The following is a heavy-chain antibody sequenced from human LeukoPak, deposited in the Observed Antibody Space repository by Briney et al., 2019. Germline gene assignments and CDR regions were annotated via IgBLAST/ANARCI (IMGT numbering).Heavy chain of an antibody. Sequence: ETLSLTCTVSGDSISGSSYYWGWIRQPPGKGLEWIGNIYYGGSTYYNPSLKSRVSISVDTSNNQFSLKVSSVTAADTAVYYCASADGYKIDYWGQGTLVTVSS. V-gene: IGHV4-39*01. CDR2: IYYGGST. D-gene: IGHD5-24*01. CDR1: GDSISGSSYY. J-gene: IGHJ4*02. CDR3: ASADGYKIDY.